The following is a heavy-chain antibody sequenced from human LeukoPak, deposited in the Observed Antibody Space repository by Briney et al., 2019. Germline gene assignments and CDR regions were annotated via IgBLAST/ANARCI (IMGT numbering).Heavy chain of an antibody. Sequence: GGSLRLSCAASGFTFSDFWMHWVRRDPGKGLVWVSRIDGDGSDTNYVDSVTGRFTVSRDNAKSTLFLQMDSLRPDDTAVYICVRGRGHYFDYWGQGTRVTVSS. CDR1: GFTFSDFW. V-gene: IGHV3-74*01. J-gene: IGHJ4*02. CDR3: VRGRGHYFDY. D-gene: IGHD3-10*01. CDR2: IDGDGSDT.